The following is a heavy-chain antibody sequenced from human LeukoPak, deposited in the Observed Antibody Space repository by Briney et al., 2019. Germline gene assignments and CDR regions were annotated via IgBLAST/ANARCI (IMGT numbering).Heavy chain of an antibody. D-gene: IGHD5-18*01. J-gene: IGHJ4*02. V-gene: IGHV3-9*01. Sequence: GRSLRLSCAASGFTFDDYAMHWVRQAPGKGLEWVSGISWNSGSIGYADSVKGRFTISRDNAKNSLYLQMNSLRAEDTAVYYCAKPYSYGYGDFDYWGQGTLVTVSS. CDR3: AKPYSYGYGDFDY. CDR1: GFTFDDYA. CDR2: ISWNSGSI.